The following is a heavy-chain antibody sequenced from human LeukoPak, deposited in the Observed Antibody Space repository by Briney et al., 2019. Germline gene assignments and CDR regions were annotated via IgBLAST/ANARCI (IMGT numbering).Heavy chain of an antibody. V-gene: IGHV4-59*01. D-gene: IGHD6-13*01. CDR1: GGSISSYY. CDR2: IYYSGST. Sequence: SETLSLTCTVSGGSISSYYWSWIRQPPGKGLEWIGYIYYSGSTNYNPSFKSRVTISVDTSKNQFSLKLSSVTAADTAVYYCGKSSSPGDFDYWGQGTLVTVSS. J-gene: IGHJ4*02. CDR3: GKSSSPGDFDY.